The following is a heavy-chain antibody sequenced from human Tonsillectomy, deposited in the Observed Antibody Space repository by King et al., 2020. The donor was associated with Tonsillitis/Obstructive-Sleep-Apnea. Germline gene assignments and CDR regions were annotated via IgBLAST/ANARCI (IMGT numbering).Heavy chain of an antibody. CDR1: GFTFSSYA. Sequence: VQLVESGGGLVQPGGSLRLSCSASGFTFSSYAMHWVRQAPGKGLEYVSAISSNGGSTYYADSVKGRFTISRDNSKNTLYLQMSSLRAEDTAVYYCTIFGVVTPYYYGMDVWGQGTTVTVSS. D-gene: IGHD3-3*01. J-gene: IGHJ6*02. CDR3: TIFGVVTPYYYGMDV. CDR2: ISSNGGST. V-gene: IGHV3-64D*06.